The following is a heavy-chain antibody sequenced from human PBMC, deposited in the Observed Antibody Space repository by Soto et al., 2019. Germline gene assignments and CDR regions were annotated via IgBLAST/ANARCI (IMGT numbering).Heavy chain of an antibody. CDR2: IGAASDT. V-gene: IGHV3-13*01. Sequence: GGSLRLSCAASGFTFSNYDMHWVRQAPGEGLEWVSVIGAASDTYYPVSVQGRFTVSRDNAKKSLYLQMNSLRAGDTAVYYCAGGVLGTGDYYYGMDVWGQGTTVTVSS. CDR3: AGGVLGTGDYYYGMDV. CDR1: GFTFSNYD. J-gene: IGHJ6*01. D-gene: IGHD2-21*02.